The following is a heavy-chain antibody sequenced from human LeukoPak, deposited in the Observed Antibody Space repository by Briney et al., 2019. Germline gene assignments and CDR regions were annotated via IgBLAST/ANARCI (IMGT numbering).Heavy chain of an antibody. CDR3: AREPNYGDLGWFDP. V-gene: IGHV1-2*02. CDR2: INPNSGGT. J-gene: IGHJ5*02. Sequence: ASVKVSCKASGYTFTGYYMHWVRQAPGQGLEWMGWINPNSGGTNYAQKFQGRVTMTRDTSISTAYMELSRLRSDDTAVYYCAREPNYGDLGWFDPWGQGTLVTVSS. CDR1: GYTFTGYY. D-gene: IGHD4-17*01.